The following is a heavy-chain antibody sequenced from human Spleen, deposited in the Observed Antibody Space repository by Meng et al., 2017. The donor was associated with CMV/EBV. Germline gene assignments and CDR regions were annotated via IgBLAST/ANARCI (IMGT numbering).Heavy chain of an antibody. Sequence: SETLSLTCAVYGGSFSGYYWSWIRQPPGKGLEWIGEINHSGSTNYNPSLKSRVTISVDTSKNQLSLKLGSVTAADTAVYYCARGEVTDYNFWSSYYFDYWGQGVLVTVSS. CDR1: GGSFSGYY. J-gene: IGHJ4*02. V-gene: IGHV4-34*01. CDR3: ARGEVTDYNFWSSYYFDY. CDR2: INHSGST. D-gene: IGHD3-3*01.